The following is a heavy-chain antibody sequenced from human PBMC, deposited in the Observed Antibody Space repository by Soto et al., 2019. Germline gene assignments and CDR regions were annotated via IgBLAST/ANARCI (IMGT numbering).Heavy chain of an antibody. J-gene: IGHJ4*02. CDR1: GFTFSSYE. D-gene: IGHD3-22*01. V-gene: IGHV3-48*03. CDR2: ISNSGNTK. Sequence: QPGGSLRLSCAASGFTFSSYEMNWVRQAPGKGLEWVSYISNSGNTKYYADSVKGRFTISRDNAKNSLYLQMNSLRAEDTAVYYSVREPYYYDSSGYYYYDYWGQGTLVTVSS. CDR3: VREPYYYDSSGYYYYDY.